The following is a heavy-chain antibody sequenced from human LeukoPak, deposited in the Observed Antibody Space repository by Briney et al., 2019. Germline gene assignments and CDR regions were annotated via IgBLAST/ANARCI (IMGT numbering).Heavy chain of an antibody. Sequence: GASVKVSCKASGYTFTSYYMHWVRQAPGQGLEWMGIINPSGGSTSYAQEFQGRVTMTRDTSTSTVYMELSSLRSEDTAVYYCARGDYYDSSGYLQFDYWGQGTLVTVSS. J-gene: IGHJ4*02. V-gene: IGHV1-46*01. CDR1: GYTFTSYY. CDR3: ARGDYYDSSGYLQFDY. D-gene: IGHD3-22*01. CDR2: INPSGGST.